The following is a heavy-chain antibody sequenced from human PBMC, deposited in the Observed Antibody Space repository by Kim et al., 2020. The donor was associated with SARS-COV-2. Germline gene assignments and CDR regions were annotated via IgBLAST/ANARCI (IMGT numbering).Heavy chain of an antibody. J-gene: IGHJ5*02. Sequence: TSYNPSLKSRVTISVDTSKNQFSLKLSSVTAADTAVYYCARDGNLAFDPWGQGTLVTVSS. CDR2: T. CDR3: ARDGNLAFDP. V-gene: IGHV4-39*07. D-gene: IGHD1-7*01.